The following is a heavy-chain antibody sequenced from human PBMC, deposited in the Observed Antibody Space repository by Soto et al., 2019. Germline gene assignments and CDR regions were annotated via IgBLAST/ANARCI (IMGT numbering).Heavy chain of an antibody. CDR1: GFSLSAHGVG. D-gene: IGHD4-17*01. CDR3: AHSDYGDYFDY. Sequence: QITLKESGPTLVKPTQTLTLTCTFSGFSLSAHGVGVGWIRQPPGKALEWLALIYWDDDKRYSPSLKSRLTITKATSKNQVVLTMTTMVPVDTATYFCAHSDYGDYFDYWGQGTLVTVSS. J-gene: IGHJ4*02. V-gene: IGHV2-5*02. CDR2: IYWDDDK.